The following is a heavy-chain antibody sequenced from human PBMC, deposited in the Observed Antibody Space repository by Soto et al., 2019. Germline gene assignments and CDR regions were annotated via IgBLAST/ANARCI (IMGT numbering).Heavy chain of an antibody. CDR1: GGTCSSYA. Sequence: QVQLVQSGAEVKKPGSSVKVSCKASGGTCSSYAISWVRQAPGQGLEWMGGIIPIFGTANYAQKFQGRVTITADESTSTAYMELSSLGSEDTAVYYCTQGGELPQYNWFDPWGQGTLVTVSS. D-gene: IGHD1-26*01. V-gene: IGHV1-69*01. CDR2: IIPIFGTA. CDR3: TQGGELPQYNWFDP. J-gene: IGHJ5*02.